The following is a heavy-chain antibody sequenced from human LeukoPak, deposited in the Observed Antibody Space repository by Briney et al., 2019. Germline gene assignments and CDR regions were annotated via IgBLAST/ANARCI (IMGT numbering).Heavy chain of an antibody. CDR1: GFTFSSYE. J-gene: IGHJ4*02. D-gene: IGHD3-10*01. V-gene: IGHV3-48*03. Sequence: GGSLRLSCAASGFTFSSYEMNWVRQAPGKGLEWVSYIRSSSRTIYYADSVKGRFTTSRDNAKNSLFLQMNSLRAGDTAVYYCARDGSGRVPEMSAPDYWGQGTLVTVSS. CDR2: IRSSSRTI. CDR3: ARDGSGRVPEMSAPDY.